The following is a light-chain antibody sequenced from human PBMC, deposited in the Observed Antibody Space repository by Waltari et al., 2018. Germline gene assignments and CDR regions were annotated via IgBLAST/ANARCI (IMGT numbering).Light chain of an antibody. CDR3: QQFISYPRT. CDR2: DAS. V-gene: IGKV1-13*02. Sequence: IQLTQSPSSLSASLGDRVTITCRASQGINTALAWYQQKPGKAPNLLIYDASNLESGVPARCSGSGSGTDFSLTISSLQPEDFATYYCQQFISYPRTFGGGTKVEIK. CDR1: QGINTA. J-gene: IGKJ4*01.